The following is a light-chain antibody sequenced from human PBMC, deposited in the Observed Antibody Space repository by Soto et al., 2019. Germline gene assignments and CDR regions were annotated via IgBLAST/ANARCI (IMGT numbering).Light chain of an antibody. CDR3: SSYTSSSTRL. CDR2: EVI. V-gene: IGLV2-14*03. Sequence: QSALTQPASVSGSPGQSITISCTGTSNDVGGYNYVSWYQQHPGKAPNLIIYEVINRPSGVSHRFSGSKSGNTASLTISGLQAEDEADYYCSSYTSSSTRLFGSGTKVTV. CDR1: SNDVGGYNY. J-gene: IGLJ1*01.